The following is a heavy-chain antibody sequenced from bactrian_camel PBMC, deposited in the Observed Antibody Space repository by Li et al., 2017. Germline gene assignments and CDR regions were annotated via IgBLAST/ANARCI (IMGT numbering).Heavy chain of an antibody. CDR1: GFTIEDSV. V-gene: IGHV3S63*01. CDR3: AAGGAEHYSDYARREVFGY. J-gene: IGHJ6*01. CDR2: IIASDGTT. Sequence: VQLVESGGGSVQAGESLRLSCTASGFTIEDSVMGWYRQAPGRDCEMVSIIASDGTTHYAPSVKGRFTISKDNAKNTLHLQMNSLKPEDTAVYYCAAGGAEHYSDYARREVFGYWGQGTQVTVS. D-gene: IGHD4*01.